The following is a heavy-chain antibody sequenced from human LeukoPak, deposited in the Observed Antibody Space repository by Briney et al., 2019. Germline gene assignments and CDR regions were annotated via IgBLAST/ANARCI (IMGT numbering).Heavy chain of an antibody. CDR3: ASGRSYGSYFDY. CDR1: GFTVSSNY. D-gene: IGHD5-18*01. CDR2: IYSGGST. V-gene: IGHV3-53*01. J-gene: IGHJ4*02. Sequence: GGSLRLSCAASGFTVSSNYMSWVRQAPGKGLEWVSVIYSGGSTYYADSVKGRFTISRDNSKNTLYLQMNSLRAEDTAVYYCASGRSYGSYFDYWSQGTLVTVSS.